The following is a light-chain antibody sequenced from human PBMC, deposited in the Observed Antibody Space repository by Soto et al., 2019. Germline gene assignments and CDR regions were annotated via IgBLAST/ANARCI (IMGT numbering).Light chain of an antibody. CDR2: DVS. CDR1: NSDIGGFDS. CDR3: ASYTTTGTVL. Sequence: QSALTQPASVSGSPGQSITISCTGTNSDIGGFDSVSWFQQHPGEAPKLMIYDVSNRPSGISNRFSGSKFDNTASLTISGLQADDEADYYCASYTTTGTVLCGAGTKLTVL. V-gene: IGLV2-14*03. J-gene: IGLJ3*02.